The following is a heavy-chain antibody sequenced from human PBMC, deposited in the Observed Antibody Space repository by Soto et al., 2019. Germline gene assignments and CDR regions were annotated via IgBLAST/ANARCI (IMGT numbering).Heavy chain of an antibody. CDR2: IIPIFGTA. CDR1: GGTFSSYA. CDR3: ALRVADILQYYYGMDV. J-gene: IGHJ6*02. Sequence: SVKVSCKASGGTFSSYAISWVRQAPGQGLEWMGGIIPIFGTANYAQKFQGRVTITADKSTSTAYMELSSLRSEDTAVYYCALRVADILQYYYGMDVWGQGTTVTVSS. D-gene: IGHD2-2*02. V-gene: IGHV1-69*06.